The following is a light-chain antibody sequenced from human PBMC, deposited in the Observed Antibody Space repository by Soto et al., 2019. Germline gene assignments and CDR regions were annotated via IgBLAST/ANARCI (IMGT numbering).Light chain of an antibody. Sequence: DIQMTQSPSTLSPSVGDRVTITCRASQSISGWLAWYQQKPGKAPKLLIYDASSLESGVPSRFSGGGSGTEFTLTISSLQPDDFATYYCQQYDRYSPTTFGQGTKLEIK. CDR1: QSISGW. CDR2: DAS. J-gene: IGKJ2*01. V-gene: IGKV1-5*01. CDR3: QQYDRYSPTT.